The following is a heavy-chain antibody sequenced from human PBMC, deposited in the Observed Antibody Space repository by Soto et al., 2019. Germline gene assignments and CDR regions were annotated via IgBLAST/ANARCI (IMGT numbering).Heavy chain of an antibody. V-gene: IGHV5-51*01. Sequence: GESLKISCEGFGYNFATYWIAWVRQMPGKGLEYMGIIYPGDSDSRYSPSFQGQVTFSADKSISTAYMQWSSLKASDTAMYYCARHGFYGDYASNYFDPWGQGTLVTVS. D-gene: IGHD4-17*01. CDR2: IYPGDSDS. J-gene: IGHJ5*02. CDR1: GYNFATYW. CDR3: ARHGFYGDYASNYFDP.